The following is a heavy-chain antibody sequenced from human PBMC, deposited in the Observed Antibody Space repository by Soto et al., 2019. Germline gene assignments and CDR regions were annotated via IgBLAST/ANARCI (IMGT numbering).Heavy chain of an antibody. J-gene: IGHJ4*02. CDR3: TTGIYYDILTGYHNVDY. D-gene: IGHD3-9*01. CDR2: IKSNTDGGTA. V-gene: IGHV3-15*01. CDR1: GLNLSHPW. Sequence: GGSLRLSCAASGLNLSHPWMTWVRQAAGKGLEWVGRIKSNTDGGTADYAAPVKGRFTISRDASKNTVYLQMNSLKTEDTAVYYCTTGIYYDILTGYHNVDYWGQGTLVTVSS.